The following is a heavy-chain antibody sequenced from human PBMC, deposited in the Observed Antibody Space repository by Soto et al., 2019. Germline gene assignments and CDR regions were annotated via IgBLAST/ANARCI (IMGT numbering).Heavy chain of an antibody. CDR3: ARGGSSWYYWFDP. CDR1: GGTFSSYT. V-gene: IGHV1-69*02. Sequence: QVQLVQSGAAVKKPGSSVKVSCKASGGTFSSYTISWVRQAPGQGLEWMGRIIPILGIANYAQKFQGRVTITADKSTSQAYMELSSLRSEDTAVYYCARGGSSWYYWFDPWGQGTLVTVSS. CDR2: IIPILGIA. J-gene: IGHJ5*02. D-gene: IGHD6-13*01.